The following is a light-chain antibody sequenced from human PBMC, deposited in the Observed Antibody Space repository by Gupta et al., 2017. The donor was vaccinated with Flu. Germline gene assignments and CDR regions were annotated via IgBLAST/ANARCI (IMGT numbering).Light chain of an antibody. CDR1: ESVSST. CDR3: HQENTWRLT. J-gene: IGKJ4*01. Sequence: IVMTQSPATLAVSPGERATLSCRASESVSSTFACYQQIPGQTPRLLIYGASTRAPGLPATFRDSGSATAFTLTISSPQFEDFAVYYCHQENTWRLTFGGGTKVEIK. V-gene: IGKV3-15*01. CDR2: GAS.